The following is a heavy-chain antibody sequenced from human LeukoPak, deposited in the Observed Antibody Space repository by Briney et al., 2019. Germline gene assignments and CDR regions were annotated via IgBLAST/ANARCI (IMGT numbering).Heavy chain of an antibody. J-gene: IGHJ3*02. D-gene: IGHD3-3*01. CDR1: GGSISSYY. CDR3: ARRHKYDFWSGYYQTANDGFDI. CDR2: IYYSGST. Sequence: SETLSLTCTVSGGSISSYYWSWIRQPPGGGLEWIGYIYYSGSTNYNPSLKSRVTISVDTSKNQFSLKMSSVTAAGMAVYYCARRHKYDFWSGYYQTANDGFDIWGQGTMVTVSS. V-gene: IGHV4-59*08.